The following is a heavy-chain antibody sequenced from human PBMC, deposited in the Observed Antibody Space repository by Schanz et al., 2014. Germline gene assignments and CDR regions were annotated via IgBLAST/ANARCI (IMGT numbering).Heavy chain of an antibody. V-gene: IGHV3-11*06. CDR2: LSGSSSDR. J-gene: IGHJ2*01. CDR1: GFIFSDYY. CDR3: VRLPFSGSLGPDCYFDF. D-gene: IGHD3-3*02. Sequence: QVQLVESGGGLVKPGGSLRLSCAASGFIFSDYYMSWIRQAPGKGLEWVSYLSGSSSDRNLADSVKGRFTISRDNAKSSLYLQMNSLRVEDTAIYYCVRLPFSGSLGPDCYFDFWGRGTLVTVSS.